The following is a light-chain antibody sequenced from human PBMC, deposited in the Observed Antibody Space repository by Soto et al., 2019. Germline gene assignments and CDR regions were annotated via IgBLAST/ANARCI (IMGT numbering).Light chain of an antibody. V-gene: IGLV2-11*01. Sequence: QSALTQPRSVSGSPGQSVTISCTGTSSDVGDYNYVSWYQQHPGKAPKLMIYDVSERPSGVPDRFSGSKSGNTASLTVSGLRAEDEADYYCCSYVGSYTWVFGGGTKLNVL. J-gene: IGLJ3*02. CDR1: SSDVGDYNY. CDR2: DVS. CDR3: CSYVGSYTWV.